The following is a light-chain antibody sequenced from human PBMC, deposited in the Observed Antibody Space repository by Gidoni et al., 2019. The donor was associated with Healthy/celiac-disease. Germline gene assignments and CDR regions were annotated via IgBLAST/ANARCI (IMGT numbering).Light chain of an antibody. J-gene: IGLJ2*01. CDR3: CSYAGSYTFVV. V-gene: IGLV2-11*01. CDR1: SSDVGGYNY. CDR2: DVS. Sequence: QSALTQPRSVSESPGQSVTISCTGTSSDVGGYNYVSWYQQPPGKAPKLMIYDVSKRPSGVPDRFSGSKSGNTASLTISGLQAEDEADYYCCSYAGSYTFVVFGGGTKLTVL.